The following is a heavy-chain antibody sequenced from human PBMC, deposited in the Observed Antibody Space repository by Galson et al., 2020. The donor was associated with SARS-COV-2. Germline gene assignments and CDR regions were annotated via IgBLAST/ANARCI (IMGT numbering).Heavy chain of an antibody. V-gene: IGHV4-38-2*01. CDR3: ASGRLRFDY. CDR2: VYRGGRT. D-gene: IGHD4-17*01. Sequence: SETLSLTCAVSGFSISSGYYWDWIRQPPGKGLEWIGTVYRGGRTYYNPSLKSRVTISVDTSKNQFSLRLSSVTAADTAVYYCASGRLRFDYWGQGTLVTVSS. J-gene: IGHJ4*02. CDR1: GFSISSGYY.